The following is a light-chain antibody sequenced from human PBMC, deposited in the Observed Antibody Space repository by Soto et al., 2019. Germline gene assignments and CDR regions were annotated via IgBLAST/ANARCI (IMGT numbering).Light chain of an antibody. Sequence: QSELTQPASVSGSPGQSITISCTGTSSDVGGYNYVSWYQQHPGKAPKLMIYEVSNRPSGVSDRFSGSRSGNTASLTISGLQAEDESDYYCISYTSSSTWVLGGGTQMTVL. CDR2: EVS. CDR1: SSDVGGYNY. J-gene: IGLJ3*02. CDR3: ISYTSSSTWV. V-gene: IGLV2-14*01.